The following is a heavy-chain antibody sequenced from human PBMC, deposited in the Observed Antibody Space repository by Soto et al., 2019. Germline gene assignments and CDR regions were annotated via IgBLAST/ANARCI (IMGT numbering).Heavy chain of an antibody. D-gene: IGHD6-13*01. CDR1: GFTFSSYA. J-gene: IGHJ4*02. CDR2: ISYDGSNK. Sequence: GGSLRLSCAASGFTFSSYAMHWVRQAPGKGLEWVAVISYDGSNKYYADSVKGRFTISRDNSKNTLYLQMNSLRAEDTAVYYCASDIAAAWGQGTLLTVSS. CDR3: ASDIAAA. V-gene: IGHV3-30-3*01.